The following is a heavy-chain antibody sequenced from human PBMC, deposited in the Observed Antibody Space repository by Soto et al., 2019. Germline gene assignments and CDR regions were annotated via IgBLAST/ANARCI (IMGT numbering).Heavy chain of an antibody. CDR1: GFTFSSYW. J-gene: IGHJ4*02. Sequence: EVQLVESGGGLVQPGGSLRLSCAASGFTFSSYWMHWVRQAPGTGLVWVSRINSDGSSTAYADSVMGRFTISRDNAKNTLYLQMNSLRAEDTAVYYCARDQGDCSGGSCYVAGYWGQGTLVTVSS. CDR3: ARDQGDCSGGSCYVAGY. D-gene: IGHD2-15*01. CDR2: INSDGSST. V-gene: IGHV3-74*01.